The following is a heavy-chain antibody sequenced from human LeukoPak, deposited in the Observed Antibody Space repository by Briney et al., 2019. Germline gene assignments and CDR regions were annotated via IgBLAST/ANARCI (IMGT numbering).Heavy chain of an antibody. J-gene: IGHJ4*02. CDR3: ANTYDFWSGYYFHFDY. Sequence: GGSLRLSCAASGFTFSSYAMSWVRQAPGKGLEWVSAISGSGGSTYYADSVKGRFTISRDNSRNTLYLQMNSLRAEDTAVYYCANTYDFWSGYYFHFDYWGQGTLVTVSS. CDR1: GFTFSSYA. D-gene: IGHD3-3*01. CDR2: ISGSGGST. V-gene: IGHV3-23*01.